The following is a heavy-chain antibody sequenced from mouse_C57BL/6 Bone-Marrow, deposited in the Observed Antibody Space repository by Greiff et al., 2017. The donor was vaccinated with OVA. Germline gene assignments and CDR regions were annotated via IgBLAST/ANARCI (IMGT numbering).Heavy chain of an antibody. CDR1: GYSITSGYY. CDR2: ISYDGSN. Sequence: VQLKESGPGLVKPSQSLSLTCSVTGYSITSGYYWNWIRQFPGNKLEWMGYISYDGSNNYNPSLKNRISITRDTSKNQFFLKLNSVTTEDTATYYCARDPYFDYWGQGTTLTVSS. J-gene: IGHJ2*01. V-gene: IGHV3-6*01. CDR3: ARDPYFDY.